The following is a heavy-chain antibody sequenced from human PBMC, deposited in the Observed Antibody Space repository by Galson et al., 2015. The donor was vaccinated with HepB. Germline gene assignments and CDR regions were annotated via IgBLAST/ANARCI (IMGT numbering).Heavy chain of an antibody. J-gene: IGHJ4*02. CDR1: GFTFSGSA. CDR3: TRQGGLYSSGWYGVDY. D-gene: IGHD6-19*01. V-gene: IGHV3-73*01. CDR2: IRSKANSYAT. Sequence: SLRLSCAASGFTFSGSAMHWIRQASGKGLEWVGRIRSKANSYATAYAASVKGRFTISRDDSKNTAYLQMNSLKTEDTAVYYCTRQGGLYSSGWYGVDYWGQGTLVTVSS.